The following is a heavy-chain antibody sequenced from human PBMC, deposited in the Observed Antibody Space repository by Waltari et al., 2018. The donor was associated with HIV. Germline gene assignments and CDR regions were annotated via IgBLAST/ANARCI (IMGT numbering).Heavy chain of an antibody. CDR1: GFTFRNYA. Sequence: EVQLLDSGGGLVQRGGSLSLSCPGSGFTFRNYAMSWVRQTPGKGLEWVSVISGSGGRTYSADSVKGRFTISRDNSKNTLYLQMNSLRAEDTAVYYCAKSIAVAGPQFFYGMDVWGHGTTVTVSS. D-gene: IGHD6-19*01. V-gene: IGHV3-23*01. J-gene: IGHJ6*02. CDR3: AKSIAVAGPQFFYGMDV. CDR2: ISGSGGRT.